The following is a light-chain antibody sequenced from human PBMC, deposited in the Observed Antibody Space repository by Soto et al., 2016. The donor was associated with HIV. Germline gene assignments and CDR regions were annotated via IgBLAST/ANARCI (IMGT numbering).Light chain of an antibody. CDR1: SLRSYY. Sequence: SSELTQDPAVSVALGQTVRITCQGDSLRSYYASWFQQKPRQAPVLVIYGKNNRPSGIPDRFSGSSSGITASLTITGAQAEDEADYYCNSRDGSGEIVIFGGGTKLTVL. J-gene: IGLJ2*01. CDR3: NSRDGSGEIVI. V-gene: IGLV3-19*01. CDR2: GKN.